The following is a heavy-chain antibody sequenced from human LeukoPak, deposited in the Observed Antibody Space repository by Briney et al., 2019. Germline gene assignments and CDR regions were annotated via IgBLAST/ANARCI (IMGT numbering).Heavy chain of an antibody. Sequence: PGGSLRLSCAASGFTFSSYAMSWVRQAPGKGLEWVSAISGSGGSTYYADSVKGRFTISRDNSKNTLYLQMNSLRAEDTAVYYCAKSRSSVGATDDAFDIWGQGTMVTVSS. V-gene: IGHV3-23*01. CDR1: GFTFSSYA. J-gene: IGHJ3*02. CDR3: AKSRSSVGATDDAFDI. CDR2: ISGSGGST. D-gene: IGHD1-26*01.